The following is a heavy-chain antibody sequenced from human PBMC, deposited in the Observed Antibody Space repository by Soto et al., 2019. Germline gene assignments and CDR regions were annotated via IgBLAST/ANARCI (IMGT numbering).Heavy chain of an antibody. Sequence: QVQLVQSGAEVKKPGASVKVSCKASGYTFTSYGISWVRQAPGQGLEWMGWISAYNGNTSYAQKLQGRVTMTTDTSTSQAYMDLRSLKDDDTAVYYCARGTRLRIAERPYYFDYWGQGTLVTVSS. CDR3: ARGTRLRIAERPYYFDY. J-gene: IGHJ4*02. D-gene: IGHD6-13*01. V-gene: IGHV1-18*01. CDR2: ISAYNGNT. CDR1: GYTFTSYG.